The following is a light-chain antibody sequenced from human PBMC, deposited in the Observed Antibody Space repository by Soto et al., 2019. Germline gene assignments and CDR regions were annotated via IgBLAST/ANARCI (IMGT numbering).Light chain of an antibody. V-gene: IGKV3-15*01. CDR2: GAS. CDR1: QSVSSN. CDR3: QQYSHWWT. Sequence: EIVMTQSPATLSVSPGERATLSCRASQSVSSNLAWYQQKPGQAPRLLIYGASTRATGIPARFSASGSGTEFTLTISSLQSEDLAVYYCQQYSHWWTFGQGTKVEIK. J-gene: IGKJ1*01.